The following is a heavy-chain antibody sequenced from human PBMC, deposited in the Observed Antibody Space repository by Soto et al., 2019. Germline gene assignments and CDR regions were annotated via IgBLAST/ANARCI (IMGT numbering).Heavy chain of an antibody. CDR2: INAGNGNT. D-gene: IGHD2-21*01. J-gene: IGHJ4*02. CDR3: ARDHAYGIPDY. V-gene: IGHV1-3*01. CDR1: GYTFTSYA. Sequence: QVQLVQSGAEVKKPGASVKVSCKASGYTFTSYAMHWVRQAPGQRLEWMGWINAGNGNTKYSQKFQGRVTITRDTFASTAYMELSSRRSEDTAVYYCARDHAYGIPDYRGQGTLVTVSS.